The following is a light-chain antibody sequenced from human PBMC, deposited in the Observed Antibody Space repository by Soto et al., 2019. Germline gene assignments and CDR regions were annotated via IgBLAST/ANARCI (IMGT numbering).Light chain of an antibody. CDR2: EVR. CDR1: SSDVGGYDF. CDR3: SSYTSDWGV. Sequence: QSALTQPASVSGSPGQSITISCTGTSSDVGGYDFVSWYQHHPGKAPKLIIYEVRTRPSGVSDRFSGFKSGNTASLTITGLQAEDEADYYCSSYTSDWGVFGTGTKLTVL. V-gene: IGLV2-14*01. J-gene: IGLJ1*01.